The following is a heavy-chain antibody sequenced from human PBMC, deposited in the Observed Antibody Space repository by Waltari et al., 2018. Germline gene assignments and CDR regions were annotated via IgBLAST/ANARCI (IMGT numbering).Heavy chain of an antibody. CDR2: IYTSGST. CDR3: ARDFYDFWSGYHIRRAFDF. J-gene: IGHJ3*01. D-gene: IGHD3-3*01. Sequence: QVQLQESGPGLVKPSETLSLTCTVSGGSISSYYWSWIRQPAGKGLEWIGRIYTSGSTNYNPSLKSRVTMSVDTSKNQFSLKLSSVTAADTAVYYCARDFYDFWSGYHIRRAFDFWGQGTMVTVSS. CDR1: GGSISSYY. V-gene: IGHV4-4*07.